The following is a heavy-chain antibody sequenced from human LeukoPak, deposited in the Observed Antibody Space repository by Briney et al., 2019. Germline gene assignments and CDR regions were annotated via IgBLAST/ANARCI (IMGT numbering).Heavy chain of an antibody. D-gene: IGHD2-21*02. CDR3: ARVRKVTAIPAFGTFDY. CDR2: IYYSGST. V-gene: IGHV4-39*01. Sequence: PSETLSLTCTVSGGSISSSSYYWGWIRQPPGKGLECIGSIYYSGSTYYNPSLKSRVTISVDTSKNQFSLKLSSVTAADTAVYYCARVRKVTAIPAFGTFDYWGQGTLVTVSS. CDR1: GGSISSSSYY. J-gene: IGHJ4*02.